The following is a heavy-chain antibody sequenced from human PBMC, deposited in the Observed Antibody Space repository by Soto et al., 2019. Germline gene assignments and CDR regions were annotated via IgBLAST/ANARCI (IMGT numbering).Heavy chain of an antibody. J-gene: IGHJ4*02. Sequence: PSETLSLTCAVSGGAISSSKWWSWVRQPPGKGLEWIGEIYQSGSTNYNPSLESRVRMSVDKSRNQFSLKLTSVSAADAAVYYCARASATIAAAAIFDYWGQGTLVTVS. D-gene: IGHD6-13*01. CDR2: IYQSGST. CDR3: ARASATIAAAAIFDY. V-gene: IGHV4-4*02. CDR1: GGAISSSKW.